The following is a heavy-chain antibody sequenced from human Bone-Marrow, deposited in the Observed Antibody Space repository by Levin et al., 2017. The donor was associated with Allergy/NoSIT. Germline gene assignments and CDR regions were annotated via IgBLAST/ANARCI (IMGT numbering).Heavy chain of an antibody. CDR1: GFPFSDFG. J-gene: IGHJ5*02. V-gene: IGHV3-30*03. CDR2: ITKDGSKK. CDR3: ARYHPEYFFDT. D-gene: IGHD2/OR15-2a*01. Sequence: LSLTCAVSGFPFSDFGMHWVRQAPGKGLEWVASITKDGSKKYYLDSVKGRSTLSRDSSKNTVSLQMNSLTADDTAVYFCARYHPEYFFDTWGQGTLVIVSS.